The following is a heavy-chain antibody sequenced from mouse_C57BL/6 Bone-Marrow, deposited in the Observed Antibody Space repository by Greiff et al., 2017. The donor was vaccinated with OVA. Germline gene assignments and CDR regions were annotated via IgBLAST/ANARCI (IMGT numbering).Heavy chain of an antibody. V-gene: IGHV5-17*01. CDR2: ISSGSGNI. J-gene: IGHJ4*01. D-gene: IGHD1-1*01. CDR1: GFTFSDYA. CDR3: ACGSTRDYYAMDY. Sequence: EVQLMESGGGLVKPGGSLKLSCAASGFTFSDYAMHWVRQAPEKGLEWVAYISSGSGNIYYADTVKGRFTISRDNAKNTLFLQMTSLRSEDTAMYYCACGSTRDYYAMDYWGQGTSVTVSS.